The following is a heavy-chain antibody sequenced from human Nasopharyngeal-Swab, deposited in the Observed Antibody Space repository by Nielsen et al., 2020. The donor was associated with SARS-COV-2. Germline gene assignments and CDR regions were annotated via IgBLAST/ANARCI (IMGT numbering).Heavy chain of an antibody. CDR2: ISAYNGNT. J-gene: IGHJ6*02. Sequence: WVRQAPGQGLEWMGWISAYNGNTDYAPKFQGRVSMTIDTSTTTAYMELRGLRSDDMAVYYCARVASDCTGGSCFSPSRYFYYYEMDVWGQGTTVTVSS. CDR3: ARVASDCTGGSCFSPSRYFYYYEMDV. V-gene: IGHV1-18*03. D-gene: IGHD2-15*01.